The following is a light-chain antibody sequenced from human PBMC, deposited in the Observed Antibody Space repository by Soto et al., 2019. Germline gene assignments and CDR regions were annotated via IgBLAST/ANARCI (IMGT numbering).Light chain of an antibody. V-gene: IGKV1-5*01. J-gene: IGKJ2*01. CDR1: QRISSW. Sequence: DIQMTQSPSTLSASVGDRVTITCRASQRISSWLAWYQQKPGKAPKLLIYDASSLESGVPSRFSGSGSVTEFSPTISSLQPDYFATYYCQQYNSYSYSFGQGIKLEIK. CDR2: DAS. CDR3: QQYNSYSYS.